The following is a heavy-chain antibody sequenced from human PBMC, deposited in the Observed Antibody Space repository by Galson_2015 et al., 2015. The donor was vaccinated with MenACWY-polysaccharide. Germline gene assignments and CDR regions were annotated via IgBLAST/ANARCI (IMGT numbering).Heavy chain of an antibody. J-gene: IGHJ2*01. Sequence: SLRLSCAASGFTFSDYGMSWFRQAPGKGLEWVAGFPSSGSRPYYADSVRGRFSVSRDNPDNTLYLQMNSLRAEDTAMYYCAKDRSSGTSWYYFDLWGRGTLVTGSS. CDR2: FPSSGSRP. CDR1: GFTFSDYG. CDR3: AKDRSSGTSWYYFDL. V-gene: IGHV3-23*01. D-gene: IGHD6-19*01.